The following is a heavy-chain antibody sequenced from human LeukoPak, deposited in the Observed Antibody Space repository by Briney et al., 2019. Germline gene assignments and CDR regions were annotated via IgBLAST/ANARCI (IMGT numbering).Heavy chain of an antibody. CDR3: AKLKSTGTTIDAFDI. J-gene: IGHJ3*02. D-gene: IGHD1-1*01. Sequence: GESLKISCKGSRHSFTKYWIAWVRQMPGKGLECMGIIYPDDFETRYSPSFQGRVTISADKFINTAYLQWSSLKASDTAMYYCAKLKSTGTTIDAFDIWGQGTMVTISS. V-gene: IGHV5-51*01. CDR1: RHSFTKYW. CDR2: IYPDDFET.